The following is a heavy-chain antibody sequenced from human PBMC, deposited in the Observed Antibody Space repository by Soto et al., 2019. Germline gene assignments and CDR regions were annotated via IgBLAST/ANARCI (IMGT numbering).Heavy chain of an antibody. V-gene: IGHV3-30-3*01. CDR1: GFAFSNYA. J-gene: IGHJ4*02. CDR2: ISYDGSNK. Sequence: GGSLRLSCAASGFAFSNYAMHWVRQAPGKGLEWVAVISYDGSNKYYADSVKGRFTISRDNSKNTLYLQMNSLRAEDTAVYYCARARLRYCSGGSCYWPHFFWGQGTLVTVSS. CDR3: ARARLRYCSGGSCYWPHFF. D-gene: IGHD2-15*01.